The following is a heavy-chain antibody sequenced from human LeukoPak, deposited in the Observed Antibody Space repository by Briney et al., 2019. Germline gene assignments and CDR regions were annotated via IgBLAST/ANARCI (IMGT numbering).Heavy chain of an antibody. CDR1: GFTFSSYS. V-gene: IGHV3-21*01. J-gene: IGHJ4*02. Sequence: GGSLRLSCEASGFTFSSYSMNWVRQAPGQGLEWVSYIDSSGGHVYYVDSVKGRFTTSRDNARDSLYLQMTSLRAEDTAVYYCARAYFDRGAPHDYWGQGTLVSVSS. CDR2: IDSSGGHV. D-gene: IGHD3-22*01. CDR3: ARAYFDRGAPHDY.